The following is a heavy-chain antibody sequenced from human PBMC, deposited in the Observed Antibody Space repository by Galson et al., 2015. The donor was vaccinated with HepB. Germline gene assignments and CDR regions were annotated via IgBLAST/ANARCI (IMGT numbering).Heavy chain of an antibody. CDR1: GDSVSSTSAA. V-gene: IGHV6-1*01. D-gene: IGHD2-15*01. J-gene: IGHJ6*02. Sequence: CAISGDSVSSTSAAWNWIRQSPSRGLEWLGRTYYRSKWYNDYAVSVKSRITINPDTSKNQFSLQLNSVTPEDTAVYYCARDIVTVVRTSYYYYYGMDVWGQGTTVTVSS. CDR3: ARDIVTVVRTSYYYYYGMDV. CDR2: TYYRSKWYN.